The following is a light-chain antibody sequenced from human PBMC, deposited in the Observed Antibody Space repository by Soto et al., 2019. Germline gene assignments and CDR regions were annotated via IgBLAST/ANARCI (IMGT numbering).Light chain of an antibody. CDR1: QAICSP. CDR3: QQYNSYSEA. CDR2: DAS. V-gene: IGKV1-9*01. J-gene: IGKJ1*01. Sequence: ACVSVRFPITCRAIQAICSPLAWYQQKPGKAPKLLIYDASTLHSGVPSRFSGSGSGTEFTLTISSLQPDDFATYYCQQYNSYSEAFGQGTKVDIK.